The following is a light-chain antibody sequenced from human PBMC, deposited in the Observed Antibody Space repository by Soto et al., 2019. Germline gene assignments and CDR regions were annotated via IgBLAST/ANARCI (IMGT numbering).Light chain of an antibody. CDR1: QTIDSW. Sequence: IQMNQTTSTLSGSVGDRITITCRASQTIDSWLAWYQQRPGKPPNLLIYKASTLASGVPSRFSCSGSGTEFTLTINSLQPDDFATYYCQQYHIYSGTFGQGTKVDIK. V-gene: IGKV1-5*03. J-gene: IGKJ1*01. CDR2: KAS. CDR3: QQYHIYSGT.